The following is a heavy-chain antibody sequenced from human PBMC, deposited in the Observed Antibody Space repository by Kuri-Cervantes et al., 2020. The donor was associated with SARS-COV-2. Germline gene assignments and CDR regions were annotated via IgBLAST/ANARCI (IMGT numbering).Heavy chain of an antibody. CDR2: IYYSGST. CDR3: ARGAKHWYSRSPGVYHFDY. J-gene: IGHJ4*02. D-gene: IGHD6-6*01. Sequence: CTVSGGSISSGGYYWSWIRQHPGKGLEWIGYIYYSGSTYYNPSLKSRLTISVDTSKNQFSLKLSSVTAADTAVYYCARGAKHWYSRSPGVYHFDYWGQGTLVTVSS. V-gene: IGHV4-31*03. CDR1: GGSISSGGYY.